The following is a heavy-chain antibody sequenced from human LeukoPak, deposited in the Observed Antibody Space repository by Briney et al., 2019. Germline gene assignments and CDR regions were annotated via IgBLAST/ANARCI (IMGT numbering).Heavy chain of an antibody. V-gene: IGHV1-2*02. J-gene: IGHJ4*02. CDR3: AREYCSGGNCYQGYDY. CDR2: IDPSSGGA. Sequence: AASVKVSCKASGYTFTGCYIHWVRQAPGQGLEWMGWIDPSSGGANYAHKFQGRVTMTRVTSISTAYMELGSLRSDDTALYYCAREYCSGGNCYQGYDYWGQGTLVTVSS. D-gene: IGHD2-15*01. CDR1: GYTFTGCY.